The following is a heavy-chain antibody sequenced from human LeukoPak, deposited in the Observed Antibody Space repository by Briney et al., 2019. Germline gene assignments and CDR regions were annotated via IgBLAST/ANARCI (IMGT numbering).Heavy chain of an antibody. D-gene: IGHD3-10*01. CDR3: TTDKGSYYYYGMDV. V-gene: IGHV3-15*01. J-gene: IGHJ6*02. CDR1: GFTFSNAW. CDR2: IKSKTDGGTT. Sequence: GGSLRLSCAPSGFTFSNAWMSWVRQAPGKGLEWVGRIKSKTDGGTTDYAAPVKGRFTISRDDSKNTLYLQMNSRKTEDTAVYYSTTDKGSYYYYGMDVWGQGTTVTVS.